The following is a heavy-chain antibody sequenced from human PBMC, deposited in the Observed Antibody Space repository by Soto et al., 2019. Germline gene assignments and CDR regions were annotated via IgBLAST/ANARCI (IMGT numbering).Heavy chain of an antibody. D-gene: IGHD4-4*01. V-gene: IGHV3-30*03. CDR2: ISYDGSNK. J-gene: IGHJ6*03. CDR1: GFTFSSYG. CDR3: ASTNRIYSTNVGYHYYMDV. Sequence: GGSLRLSCAASGFTFSSYGMHWVRQAPAKGLEWVAVISYDGSNKYYADSVKGRFTISRDNSKNTLYLQMNSLRAEDTAVYYCASTNRIYSTNVGYHYYMDVWGKGTTVTVSS.